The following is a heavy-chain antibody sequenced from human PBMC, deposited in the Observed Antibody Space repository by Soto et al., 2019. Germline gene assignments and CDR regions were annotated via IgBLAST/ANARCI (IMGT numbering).Heavy chain of an antibody. CDR3: ASGWFGEFVYYFDY. D-gene: IGHD3-10*01. J-gene: IGHJ4*02. Sequence: GASVKVSCKASGYTFTSYGISWVRQAPGQGLEWMGWISVYNGNTNYAQKLQGRVTMTTDTSTSTAYMELRSLRSDDTDVYYCASGWFGEFVYYFDYWGQGTLVTVSS. CDR2: ISVYNGNT. V-gene: IGHV1-18*01. CDR1: GYTFTSYG.